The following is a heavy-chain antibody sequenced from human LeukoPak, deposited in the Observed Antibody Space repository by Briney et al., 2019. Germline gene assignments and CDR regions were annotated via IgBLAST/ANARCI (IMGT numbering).Heavy chain of an antibody. CDR1: WDSVSSNSAT. CDR3: ASTHLYFDY. J-gene: IGHJ4*02. CDR2: TYYRSDWYY. Sequence: SQTLSLTCAISWDSVSSNSATWNWIRQSPSRGLEWLGRTYYRSDWYYDYAVSVKSRITINPDTSKNQFSLQLDSVTPEDTAVYYCASTHLYFDYWGQGTLVTVSS. V-gene: IGHV6-1*01. D-gene: IGHD3-3*02.